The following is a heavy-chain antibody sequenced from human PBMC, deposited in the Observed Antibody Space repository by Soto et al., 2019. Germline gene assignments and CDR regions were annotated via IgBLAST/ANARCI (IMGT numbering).Heavy chain of an antibody. Sequence: SETLSLTCAVYGGSFSGYYWSWIRQLPGKGLEWIGEINHSGSTNYNPSLKSRVTISVDTSKNQFSLKLSSVTAADTAVYYCARPRGRLNYYFDYWGQGTLVTVSS. V-gene: IGHV4-34*01. D-gene: IGHD3-10*01. CDR2: INHSGST. CDR3: ARPRGRLNYYFDY. J-gene: IGHJ4*02. CDR1: GGSFSGYY.